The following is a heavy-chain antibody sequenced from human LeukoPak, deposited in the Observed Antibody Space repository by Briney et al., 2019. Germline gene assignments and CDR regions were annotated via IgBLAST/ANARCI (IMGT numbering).Heavy chain of an antibody. CDR3: ARAAWVYSSGWQRRGPLDY. J-gene: IGHJ4*02. D-gene: IGHD6-19*01. CDR1: GYTFTGYY. V-gene: IGHV1-2*03. CDR2: INLNSGGT. Sequence: LGASVKVSCKASGYTFTGYYMHWVRQAPGQGLEWMGGINLNSGGTNYAQKFQGRVTMTRDTSISTAYMELSRLRSDDTAVYYCARAAWVYSSGWQRRGPLDYWGQGTLVTVSS.